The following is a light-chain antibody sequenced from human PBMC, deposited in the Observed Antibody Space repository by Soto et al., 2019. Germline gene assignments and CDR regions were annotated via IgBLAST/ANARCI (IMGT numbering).Light chain of an antibody. Sequence: EIVMTQSPATLSVSPGDRATLSCRASQSVSNNLAWYQQKPGQAPRLLIYGASTRATGIPARFSDSGSGTEVTLTISSLQSEDFAVYYCQQYNDWPYTFGQGTKLEIK. V-gene: IGKV3-15*01. J-gene: IGKJ2*01. CDR2: GAS. CDR1: QSVSNN. CDR3: QQYNDWPYT.